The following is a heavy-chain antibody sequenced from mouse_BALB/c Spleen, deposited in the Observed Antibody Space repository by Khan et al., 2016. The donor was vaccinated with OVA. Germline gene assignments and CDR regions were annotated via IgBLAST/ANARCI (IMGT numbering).Heavy chain of an antibody. V-gene: IGHV3-2*02. CDR2: ISYSGST. D-gene: IGHD3-3*01. J-gene: IGHJ3*01. CDR1: GYSITSDYA. CDR3: ARSPPVGDFWLAY. Sequence: EVQLQESGPGLVKPSQSLSLTCTVTGYSITSDYAWNWIRQFPGNKLEWMGYISYSGSTSYNPSLKSRISITRDTSKNQFFLQLNSVTTEDTATYSCARSPPVGDFWLAYWGQGTLVTVSA.